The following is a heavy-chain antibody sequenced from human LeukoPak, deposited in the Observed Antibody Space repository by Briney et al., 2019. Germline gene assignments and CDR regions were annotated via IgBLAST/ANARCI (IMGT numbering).Heavy chain of an antibody. V-gene: IGHV4-59*01. J-gene: IGHJ6*02. CDR2: IYYGENT. Sequence: SETLSLTCTVSGGSISSYYWSWIRQPPGKGLEWIGYIYYGENTNYNPSLKSRVTMSVDTSMNRFSLKLSSVTAADTAVYYCARVGGSNYYYYGMDVWGQGTTVTVSS. D-gene: IGHD2-15*01. CDR1: GGSISSYY. CDR3: ARVGGSNYYYYGMDV.